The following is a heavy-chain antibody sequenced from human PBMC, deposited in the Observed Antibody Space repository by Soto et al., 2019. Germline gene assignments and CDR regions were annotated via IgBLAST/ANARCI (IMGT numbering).Heavy chain of an antibody. CDR2: IYYSGST. D-gene: IGHD3-10*01. CDR3: ARDKYYYGSGEDGMDV. J-gene: IGHJ6*02. V-gene: IGHV4-31*03. Sequence: PSETLSLTCTVSGGSISSGGYYWRWIRQHPGKGLEWIGYIYYSGSTYYNPSLKSRVTISVDTSKNQFSLKLSSVTAADTAVYYCARDKYYYGSGEDGMDVWGQGXTVTVYS. CDR1: GGSISSGGYY.